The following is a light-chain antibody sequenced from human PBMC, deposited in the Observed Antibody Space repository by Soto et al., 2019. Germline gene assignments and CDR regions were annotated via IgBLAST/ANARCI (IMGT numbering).Light chain of an antibody. J-gene: IGKJ4*01. Sequence: MVLGQSPVTLSLSPGEGATLSCRASQSVSSSYLAWYQQKPGQAPRLLIYDASNRATGIPARFSGSGSGTDFTLTISSLEPEDFAVYYCQQFSSYPLTFGGGTK. CDR2: DAS. CDR1: QSVSSSY. CDR3: QQFSSYPLT. V-gene: IGKV3-20*01.